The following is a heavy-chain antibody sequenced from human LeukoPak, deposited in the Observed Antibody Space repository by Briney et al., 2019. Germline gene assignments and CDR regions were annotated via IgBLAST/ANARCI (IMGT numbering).Heavy chain of an antibody. J-gene: IGHJ4*02. CDR1: GYAFTSYG. CDR2: ISAYNGHT. V-gene: IGHV1-18*01. CDR3: ARDPAEMLITPYYFDY. Sequence: ASVKVSCKASGYAFTSYGISWVRQAPGQGLEWMGWISAYNGHTNYAQNLQGRVTMTTDTSTTTAYMELRSLRSGDTAVYYCARDPAEMLITPYYFDYWGQGTLVTVSS. D-gene: IGHD3-16*01.